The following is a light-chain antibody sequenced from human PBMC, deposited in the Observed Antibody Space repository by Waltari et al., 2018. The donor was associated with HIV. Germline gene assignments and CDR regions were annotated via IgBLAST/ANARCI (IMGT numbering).Light chain of an antibody. Sequence: TCRSSLAFYRKIHGEAHRFVISGTPPSSTGIPVRFSGSGSWTGFTFAISFLQSVDFAVYYCQQYNNCHPMYTFGQGTKLEIK. CDR2: GTP. V-gene: IGKV3-15*01. CDR1: TCRSS. J-gene: IGKJ2*01. CDR3: QQYNNCHPMYT.